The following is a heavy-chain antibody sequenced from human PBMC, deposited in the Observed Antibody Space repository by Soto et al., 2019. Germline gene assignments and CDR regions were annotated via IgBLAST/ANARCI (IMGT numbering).Heavy chain of an antibody. CDR2: INAGNGNT. D-gene: IGHD3-3*01. CDR3: ANFYSGVRSYYDFWSGYYSNPDRTWFDP. CDR1: GYTFTSYA. J-gene: IGHJ5*02. V-gene: IGHV1-3*01. Sequence: GASVKVSCKASGYTFTSYAMHWVRQAPGQRLEWMGWINAGNGNTKYSQKFQGRVTITRDTSASTAYMELSSLRSEDTAVYYCANFYSGVRSYYDFWSGYYSNPDRTWFDPWGQGTLVTVSS.